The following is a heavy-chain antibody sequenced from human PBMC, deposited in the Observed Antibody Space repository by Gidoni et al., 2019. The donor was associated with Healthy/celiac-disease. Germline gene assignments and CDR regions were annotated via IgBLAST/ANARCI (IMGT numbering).Heavy chain of an antibody. J-gene: IGHJ4*02. CDR1: GFTFSNAW. CDR3: TTGNDVLAESVVVTATLYYFDY. V-gene: IGHV3-15*01. CDR2: IKSKTDGGTT. D-gene: IGHD2-21*02. Sequence: EVQLVESGGGLVKPGGSLRLSCAASGFTFSNAWMSWVRKAPGKGLEWVGRIKSKTDGGTTDYAAPVKGRFTISRDDSKNTLYLQMNSLKTEDTAVYYCTTGNDVLAESVVVTATLYYFDYWGQGTLVTVSS.